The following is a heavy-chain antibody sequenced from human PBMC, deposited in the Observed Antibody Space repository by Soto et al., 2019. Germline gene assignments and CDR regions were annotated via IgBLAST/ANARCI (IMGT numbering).Heavy chain of an antibody. V-gene: IGHV4-30-4*01. D-gene: IGHD3-22*01. Sequence: QVQLQESGPGLVKPSQTLSLTCTVSGGSISSGDYYWSWIRQPPGKGLEWIGYIYYSWSTYYNPYLRSRVTISVDTSKNQFCRKLSSVTAADTAVYYCARGGVDSSALNGDAFDIWGQGTMVTVSS. CDR3: ARGGVDSSALNGDAFDI. CDR1: GGSISSGDYY. J-gene: IGHJ3*02. CDR2: IYYSWST.